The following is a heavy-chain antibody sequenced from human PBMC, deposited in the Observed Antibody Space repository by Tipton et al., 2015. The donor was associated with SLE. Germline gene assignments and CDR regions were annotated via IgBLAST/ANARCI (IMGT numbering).Heavy chain of an antibody. V-gene: IGHV3-23*03. Sequence: LRLSCGGFGFTFSNYAMSWVRQAPGKGLEWVSVIYSGGSTYYADSVKGRFTISRDNSKNTLYLQMNSLRAEDTAVYYCAKHGAGTYFQHWGQGTLVTVSS. CDR3: AKHGAGTYFQH. D-gene: IGHD6-13*01. CDR2: IYSGGST. CDR1: GFTFSNYA. J-gene: IGHJ1*01.